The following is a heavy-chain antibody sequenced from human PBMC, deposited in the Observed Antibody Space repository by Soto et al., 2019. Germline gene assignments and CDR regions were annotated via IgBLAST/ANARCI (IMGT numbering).Heavy chain of an antibody. Sequence: SVKVSCKASGGTFSSYAISWVRQAPGQGLEWMGGIIPIFGTANYAQKFQGRVTITADESTSTAYMELSSLRSEDTAVYYCARDSGEESGYNFAGETGPAIWGQGTLVTVSS. CDR3: ARDSGEESGYNFAGETGPAI. D-gene: IGHD5-12*01. V-gene: IGHV1-69*13. CDR2: IIPIFGTA. J-gene: IGHJ4*02. CDR1: GGTFSSYA.